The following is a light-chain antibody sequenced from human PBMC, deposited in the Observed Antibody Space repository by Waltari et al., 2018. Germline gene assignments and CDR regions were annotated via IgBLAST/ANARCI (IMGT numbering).Light chain of an antibody. CDR3: MQGTHWPLT. CDR1: QSLVHSDGHTY. CDR2: KVS. Sequence: DAVMTQSPLCLPVTLGQPASISCKSSQSLVHSDGHTYLAWFQQRPGQSPRRLIYKVSNRESGVPDRFSASGSGTDFTLKISRVEAEDVGVYYCMQGTHWPLTFGGGTKVEIK. J-gene: IGKJ4*01. V-gene: IGKV2-30*02.